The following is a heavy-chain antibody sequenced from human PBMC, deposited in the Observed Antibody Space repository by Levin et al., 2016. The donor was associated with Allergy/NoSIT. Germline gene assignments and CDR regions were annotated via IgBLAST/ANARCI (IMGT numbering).Heavy chain of an antibody. CDR2: ISGSGGST. V-gene: IGHV3-23*01. J-gene: IGHJ6*02. Sequence: GESLKISCAASGFTFSSYAMSWVRQAPGKGLEWVSAISGSGGSTYYADSVKGRFTISRDNSKNTLYLQMNSLRAEDTAVYYCAKDGPSGDGYTGYYYYYYGMDVWGQGTTVTVSS. CDR3: AKDGPSGDGYTGYYYYYYGMDV. CDR1: GFTFSSYA. D-gene: IGHD5-24*01.